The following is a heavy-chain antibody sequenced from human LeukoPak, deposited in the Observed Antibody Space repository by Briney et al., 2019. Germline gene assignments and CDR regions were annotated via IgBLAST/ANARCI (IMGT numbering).Heavy chain of an antibody. CDR3: ARGGYYSLYFDY. Sequence: SVKVSCKASGGTFSSYAISWVRQAPGQGLEWMGRIIPILGIANYAQKFQGRVTMTTDTSTSTAYMELRSLRSDDTAVYYCARGGYYSLYFDYWGQGTLVTVSS. CDR1: GGTFSSYA. J-gene: IGHJ4*02. D-gene: IGHD3-22*01. CDR2: IIPILGIA. V-gene: IGHV1-69*04.